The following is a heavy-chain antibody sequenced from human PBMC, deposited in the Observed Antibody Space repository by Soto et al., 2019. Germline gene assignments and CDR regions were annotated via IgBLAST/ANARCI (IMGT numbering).Heavy chain of an antibody. J-gene: IGHJ6*02. V-gene: IGHV4-34*01. D-gene: IGHD1-1*01. CDR3: SRSRNLDV. CDR2: IHNTGGT. Sequence: QVQVQQWGAGLLKPSETLSLTCAVYGGSFSENHWSWIRQPPGKGLEWIGEIHNTGGTNYSPPLKSRVTVSVDRSKNQLSLSLTSVSAADTAVYNCSRSRNLDVWGQGTTVIVSS. CDR1: GGSFSENH.